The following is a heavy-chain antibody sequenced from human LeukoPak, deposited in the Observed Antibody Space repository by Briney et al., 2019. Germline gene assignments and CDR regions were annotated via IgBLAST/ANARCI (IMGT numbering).Heavy chain of an antibody. CDR2: IYHNGIT. CDR3: ASQYSSGWQHR. CDR1: GVSISTHY. J-gene: IGHJ5*02. Sequence: SETLSLTCNVSGVSISTHYWSWIRQSPGKGLEWIGYIYHNGITNYNPSLKSRVTISIDTSKNEFSLKLTSVTAADTAVYYCASQYSSGWQHRWGQGTLVTVSS. V-gene: IGHV4-59*11. D-gene: IGHD6-19*01.